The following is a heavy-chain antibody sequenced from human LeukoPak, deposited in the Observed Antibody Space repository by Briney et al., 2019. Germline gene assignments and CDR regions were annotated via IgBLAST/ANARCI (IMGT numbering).Heavy chain of an antibody. Sequence: GASVKVSCKASGGAFSNYVINWVRQAPGQGLEWMGGIIPIFDSANYAQKFQGRVTIIADESTSTAYMELSSLKSEDTAIYYCAREGGDYGFWFDPWGQGTLVTVSS. D-gene: IGHD4-17*01. CDR1: GGAFSNYV. CDR2: IIPIFDSA. J-gene: IGHJ5*02. CDR3: AREGGDYGFWFDP. V-gene: IGHV1-69*13.